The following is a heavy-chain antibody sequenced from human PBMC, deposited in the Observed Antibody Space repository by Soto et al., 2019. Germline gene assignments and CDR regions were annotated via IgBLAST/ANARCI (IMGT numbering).Heavy chain of an antibody. CDR3: AKEGAAAAPYYYYSGLDV. CDR1: GFTFSSYG. CDR2: ISYDGSNK. Sequence: PGGSLRLSCAASGFTFSSYGMHWVRQAPGKGLEWVAVISYDGSNKYYADSVKGRFTISRDNSKNTLYLQMNSLRAEDTAVYYCAKEGAAAAPYYYYSGLDVWGQGTTVTVSS. J-gene: IGHJ6*02. D-gene: IGHD6-13*01. V-gene: IGHV3-30*18.